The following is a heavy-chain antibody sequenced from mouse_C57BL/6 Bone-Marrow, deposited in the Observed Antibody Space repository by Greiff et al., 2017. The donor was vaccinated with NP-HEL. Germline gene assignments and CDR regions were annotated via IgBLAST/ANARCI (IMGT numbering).Heavy chain of an antibody. J-gene: IGHJ4*01. CDR3: ARRVITTVVALYAMDY. V-gene: IGHV5-6*02. Sequence: EVKLMESGGDLVKPGGSLKLSCAASGFTFSSYGMSWVRQTPDKRLEWVATISSGGSYTYYPDSVKGRFTISRDNAKNTLYLQMSSLKSEDTAMYYCARRVITTVVALYAMDYWGQGTSVTVSS. D-gene: IGHD1-1*01. CDR2: ISSGGSYT. CDR1: GFTFSSYG.